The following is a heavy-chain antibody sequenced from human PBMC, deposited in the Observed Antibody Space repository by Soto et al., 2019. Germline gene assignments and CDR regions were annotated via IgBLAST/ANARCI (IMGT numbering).Heavy chain of an antibody. V-gene: IGHV3-30-3*01. CDR3: ARGRGLAARPQHLDY. Sequence: QVQLVESGGGVVQPGRSLRLSCEASGFMFTGYAMRWVRQAPGKGLEWVAVMSYDGSDKFYRASVKGRFTISRDISKNTLFLEMTSLRPEDTALYFCARGRGLAARPQHLDYWGQGTLVTVSS. J-gene: IGHJ4*02. D-gene: IGHD6-6*01. CDR1: GFMFTGYA. CDR2: MSYDGSDK.